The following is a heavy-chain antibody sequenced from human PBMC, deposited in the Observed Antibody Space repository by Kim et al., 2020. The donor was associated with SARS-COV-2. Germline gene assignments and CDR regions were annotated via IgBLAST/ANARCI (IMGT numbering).Heavy chain of an antibody. Sequence: GGSLRLSCAASGFIFNDYYMAWIRQAPGKGLEYISYVSYTGVNTYYADSVKGRFTISRDNAKHFLYLHLSSLRAEDTGVYYCARGGYTAPGIDFWGQGTLVTVSS. CDR1: GFIFNDYY. D-gene: IGHD5-18*01. CDR3: ARGGYTAPGIDF. V-gene: IGHV3-11*04. CDR2: VSYTGVNT. J-gene: IGHJ4*02.